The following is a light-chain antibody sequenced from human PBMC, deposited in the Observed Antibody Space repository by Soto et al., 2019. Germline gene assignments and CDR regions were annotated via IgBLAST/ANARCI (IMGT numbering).Light chain of an antibody. V-gene: IGLV2-14*01. Sequence: QSALTQPASVSGSPGQSITISCTGTSSDVGGYSYVSWYQQHPGKAPKHMIYEVSNRPTGVSNRYSGPKSVNTAALTISGRPAGDGADYYCSSYTSSSTLVVFGGGT. CDR1: SSDVGGYSY. CDR2: EVS. J-gene: IGLJ2*01. CDR3: SSYTSSSTLVV.